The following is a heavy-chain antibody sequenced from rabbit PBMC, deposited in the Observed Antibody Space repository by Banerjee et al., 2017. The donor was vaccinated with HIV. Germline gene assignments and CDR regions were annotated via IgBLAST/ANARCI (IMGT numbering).Heavy chain of an antibody. CDR2: INTSTGNT. D-gene: IGHD1-1*01. Sequence: QEQLEESGGDLVKPEGSLTLTCTASGFSFTNKYVMCWVRQAPGKGLEWIACINTSTGNTVYASWAKGRFTISKTSSTTVTLQMTSLTAADTATYFCAKESGGGYWDLWGPGTLVTVS. CDR3: AKESGGGYWDL. CDR1: GFSFTNKYV. V-gene: IGHV1S45*01. J-gene: IGHJ6*01.